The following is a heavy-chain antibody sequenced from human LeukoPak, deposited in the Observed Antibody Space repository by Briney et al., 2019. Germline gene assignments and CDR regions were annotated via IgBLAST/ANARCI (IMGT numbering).Heavy chain of an antibody. J-gene: IGHJ4*02. V-gene: IGHV1-69*13. CDR1: GGTFSSYA. Sequence: SVKVSCKASGGTFSSYAISWVRQAPGQGLEWMGGIIPIFGTANYAQKFQGRVTITADESTSTAYMELSSLRSDDTAIYYCAREKFGVSFDSWGQGTLVTVSS. CDR3: AREKFGVSFDS. D-gene: IGHD3-10*01. CDR2: IIPIFGTA.